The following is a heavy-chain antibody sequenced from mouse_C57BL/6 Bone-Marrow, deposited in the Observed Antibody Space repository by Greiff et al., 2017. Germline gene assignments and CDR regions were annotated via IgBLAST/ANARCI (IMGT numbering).Heavy chain of an antibody. V-gene: IGHV1-7*01. CDR2: INPSSGYT. CDR3: ARGHAMDY. Sequence: VQLQQSGAELAKPGASVKLSCKASGYTFTSYWMHWVKQRPGQGLEWIGYINPSSGYTYYNQKFKDKATLTADKSSSTAYMQLSSLTYEGSADYYCARGHAMDYWGQGTSVTVAS. CDR1: GYTFTSYW. J-gene: IGHJ4*01.